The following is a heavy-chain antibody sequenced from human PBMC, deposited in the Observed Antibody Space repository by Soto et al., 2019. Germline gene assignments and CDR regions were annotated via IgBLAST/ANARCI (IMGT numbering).Heavy chain of an antibody. D-gene: IGHD3-9*01. V-gene: IGHV4-59*01. CDR3: ARVAGYDILTGYFTLPLFDY. Sequence: ASETLSLTCTVSGGSISSYYWSWIRQPPGKGLEWIGYIYYSGSTNYNPSLKSRVTISVDTSKNQFSLKPSSVTAADTAVYYCARVAGYDILTGYFTLPLFDYWGQGTLVTVSS. J-gene: IGHJ4*02. CDR1: GGSISSYY. CDR2: IYYSGST.